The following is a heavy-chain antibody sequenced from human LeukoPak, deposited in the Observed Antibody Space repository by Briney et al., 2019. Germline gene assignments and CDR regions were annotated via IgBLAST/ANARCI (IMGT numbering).Heavy chain of an antibody. CDR1: GLTFTGYS. V-gene: IGHV3-48*02. D-gene: IGHD4-23*01. CDR3: ARVGGATLVTMHFDY. J-gene: IGHJ4*02. CDR2: TFTSGKAI. Sequence: PGGALRLSCAASGLTFTGYSMIWVRQAPGKGLEWISFTFTSGKAIYYADSVKGRFTISRDNAKKSLYLEMDSLREEDTAVYYCARVGGATLVTMHFDYWGQGTMVTV.